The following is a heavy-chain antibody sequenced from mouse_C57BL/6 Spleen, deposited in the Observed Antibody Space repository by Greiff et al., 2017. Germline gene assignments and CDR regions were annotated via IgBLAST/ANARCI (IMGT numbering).Heavy chain of an antibody. V-gene: IGHV1-69*01. J-gene: IGHJ4*01. CDR3: ARSVYYDYDRYAMDY. CDR1: GYTFTSYW. Sequence: QVQLQQPGAELVMPGASVKLSCKASGYTFTSYWMHWVKQRPGQGLEWIGEIDPSDSYTNYNQKFKGKSTLTVDKYSSTAYMQLSSLTSEDSAVYDCARSVYYDYDRYAMDYWGQGTSVTVSS. D-gene: IGHD2-4*01. CDR2: IDPSDSYT.